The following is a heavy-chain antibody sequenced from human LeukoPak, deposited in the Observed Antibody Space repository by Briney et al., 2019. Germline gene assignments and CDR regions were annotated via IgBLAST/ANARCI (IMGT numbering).Heavy chain of an antibody. V-gene: IGHV1-2*06. CDR2: INPNSGGT. CDR3: ARFRSSSVRVDY. CDR1: GYTFTGYY. D-gene: IGHD6-6*01. Sequence: ASVKVSCKASGYTFTGYYMHWVRQAPGQGLEWMGRINPNSGGTNYAQKFQGRVTMTRDTSISTAYMELSRLRSDDTAVYYCARFRSSSVRVDYWGQGTLVTVSS. J-gene: IGHJ4*02.